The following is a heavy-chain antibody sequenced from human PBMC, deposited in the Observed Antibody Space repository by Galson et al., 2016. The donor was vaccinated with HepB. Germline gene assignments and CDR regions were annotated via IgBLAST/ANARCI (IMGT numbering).Heavy chain of an antibody. Sequence: SVKVSCKASGYTVSDHPMHWVRQAPGQRLERMGWINAGYVRTKCSHKFQGRVTITRDTSASTVYMELNSLTFEDTAVYYCARDLVGIGTYYDILAGYPSGGFRDLELGYFDNWGRGTLVTVSS. J-gene: IGHJ4*02. CDR3: ARDLVGIGTYYDILAGYPSGGFRDLELGYFDN. CDR1: GYTVSDHP. D-gene: IGHD3-9*01. CDR2: INAGYVRT. V-gene: IGHV1-3*01.